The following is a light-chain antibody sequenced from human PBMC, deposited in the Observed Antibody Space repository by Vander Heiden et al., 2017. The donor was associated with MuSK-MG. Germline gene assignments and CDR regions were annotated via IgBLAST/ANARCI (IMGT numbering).Light chain of an antibody. Sequence: QSALTQPRSVSGSPGQSVTISCTGSSNDVGDYDFVSWYQQSPGKAPKLIIYNVIGRPAGVPDRFSGSKSGNTASLIISGLQTEDEAEYYCCSYAGRYTIIFGGGTNLTVL. V-gene: IGLV2-11*01. CDR1: SNDVGDYDF. J-gene: IGLJ2*01. CDR2: NVI. CDR3: CSYAGRYTII.